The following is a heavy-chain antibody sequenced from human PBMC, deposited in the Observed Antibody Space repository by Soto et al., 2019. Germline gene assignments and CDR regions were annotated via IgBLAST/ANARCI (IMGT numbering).Heavy chain of an antibody. CDR3: AKTRPVTTVTALGGFDY. V-gene: IGHV3-23*01. J-gene: IGHJ4*02. D-gene: IGHD4-17*01. CDR2: ISGSGFNT. Sequence: GGSLRLSCAASGFTFSDFAINWVRQVPGKGLEWVSGISGSGFNTYYADSVKGRFTISRDNSKNTLYLHMNSLRAEDTALYYCAKTRPVTTVTALGGFDYWGRGILVTVSS. CDR1: GFTFSDFA.